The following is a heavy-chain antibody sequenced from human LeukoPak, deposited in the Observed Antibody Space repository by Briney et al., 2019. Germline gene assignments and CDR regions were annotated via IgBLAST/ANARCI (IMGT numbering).Heavy chain of an antibody. D-gene: IGHD3-22*01. V-gene: IGHV3-23*01. CDR2: ISGSGGTT. CDR1: GITLSNYG. J-gene: IGHJ4*02. CDR3: AKRGVVIRVILVGFHKEAYYFDS. Sequence: PGGSLRLSCAVSGITLSNYGMRWVRQTPGKGLEWVAGISGSGGTTSYADSVKGRFTISRDNPKNTLYLQMNSLRAEDTAVYFCAKRGVVIRVILVGFHKEAYYFDSWGQGALVTVSS.